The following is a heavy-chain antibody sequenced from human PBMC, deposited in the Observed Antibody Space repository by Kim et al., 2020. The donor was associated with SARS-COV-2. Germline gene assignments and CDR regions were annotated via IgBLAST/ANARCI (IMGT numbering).Heavy chain of an antibody. J-gene: IGHJ6*03. V-gene: IGHV3-23*01. CDR3: AKGWYYYYYMDV. Sequence: YYADYVRGRFTVSRDNSKNTLYLQINSLRAEDTAIYYCAKGWYYYYYMDVWGKGTTVTVSS.